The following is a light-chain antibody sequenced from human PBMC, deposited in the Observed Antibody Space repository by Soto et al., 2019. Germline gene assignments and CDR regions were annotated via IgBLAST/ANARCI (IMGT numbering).Light chain of an antibody. CDR2: YDS. CDR1: NIGSKS. V-gene: IGLV3-21*04. Sequence: SYELTQPPSVSVAPGKMARITCGGNNIGSKSVHWYQQKPGQAPVLVIYYDSDRPSGIPERFSGSNSGNTATLTISRVEAGDEADYYCQVWDSSSDHHVVFGGGTKVTVL. CDR3: QVWDSSSDHHVV. J-gene: IGLJ2*01.